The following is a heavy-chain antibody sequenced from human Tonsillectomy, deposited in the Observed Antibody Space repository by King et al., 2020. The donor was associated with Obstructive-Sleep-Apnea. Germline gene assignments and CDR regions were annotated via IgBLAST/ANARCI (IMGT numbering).Heavy chain of an antibody. J-gene: IGHJ1*01. Sequence: VQLVESGGDLIQPGGSLRLSCAASGLTFSSFVMSWVRQAPGKGLEWVSSIGTSSSFTYYADSAKGRFTISRDNSKNTLYLQMNSLRADDTAVYFCVKDPPKRYSSSWSWQLARRSSWGQGISVTVSS. CDR1: GLTFSSFV. V-gene: IGHV3-23*04. D-gene: IGHD6-13*01. CDR2: IGTSSSFT. CDR3: VKDPPKRYSSSWSWQLARRSS.